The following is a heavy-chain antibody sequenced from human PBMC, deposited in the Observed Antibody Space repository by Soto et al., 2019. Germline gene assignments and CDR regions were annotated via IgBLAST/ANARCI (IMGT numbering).Heavy chain of an antibody. Sequence: ASVKVSCKASGYTFTNYGISWVRQAPGQGLEWMGWINTYNGNTNYAQKLQGRVTMTRDTSISTAYMELSRLRSDDTAVYYCARDMSADYDFWSGYYGDYYYYGMDVWGQGTTVTVSS. CDR1: GYTFTNYG. CDR3: ARDMSADYDFWSGYYGDYYYYGMDV. D-gene: IGHD3-3*01. J-gene: IGHJ6*02. CDR2: INTYNGNT. V-gene: IGHV1-18*01.